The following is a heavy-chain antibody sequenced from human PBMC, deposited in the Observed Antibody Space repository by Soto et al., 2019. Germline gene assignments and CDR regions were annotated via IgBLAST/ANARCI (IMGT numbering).Heavy chain of an antibody. Sequence: ASVKVSCKASGYTFTSYGISWVRQAPGQGLEWMGWISAYNGNTSYAQKLQGRVTMTTDTSTSTAYMELRSLRSDDTAVYYCARSKESASSGWYYYGMDVWGQGTTVTVSS. CDR3: ARSKESASSGWYYYGMDV. CDR2: ISAYNGNT. V-gene: IGHV1-18*01. D-gene: IGHD6-19*01. J-gene: IGHJ6*02. CDR1: GYTFTSYG.